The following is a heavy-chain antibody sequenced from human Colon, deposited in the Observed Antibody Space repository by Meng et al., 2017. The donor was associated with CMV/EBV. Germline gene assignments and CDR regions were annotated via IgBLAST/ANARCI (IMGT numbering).Heavy chain of an antibody. D-gene: IGHD3-22*01. J-gene: IGHJ4*02. V-gene: IGHV3-49*04. CDR3: AKDRMIVDPQGFDY. Sequence: GGSLRLSCTASGFTFGDYGMSWVRQAPGKGLEWIGFIRSHAYGGTTKYAASVEGRFTISREDSKNTLFLQMRSLRAEDTASYYCAKDRMIVDPQGFDYWGQGTLVTV. CDR2: IRSHAYGGTT. CDR1: GFTFGDYG.